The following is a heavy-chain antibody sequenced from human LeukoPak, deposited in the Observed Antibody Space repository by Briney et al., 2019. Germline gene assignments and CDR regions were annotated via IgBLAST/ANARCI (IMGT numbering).Heavy chain of an antibody. CDR3: AKAAAGLAYYYSGMDV. Sequence: GGSLRLSCAASGFTFDDYTMHWVRQAPGKGLEGVSLISWDGGSTYYADSVKGRFTISRDNRKNSLYLQMNRLRTEDTALYYCAKAAAGLAYYYSGMDVWGQGTTVTVCS. D-gene: IGHD6-13*01. V-gene: IGHV3-43*01. CDR2: ISWDGGST. J-gene: IGHJ6*02. CDR1: GFTFDDYT.